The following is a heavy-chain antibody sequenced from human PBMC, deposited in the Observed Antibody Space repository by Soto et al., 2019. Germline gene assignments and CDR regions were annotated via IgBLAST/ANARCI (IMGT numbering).Heavy chain of an antibody. CDR2: IYHSGST. D-gene: IGHD4-17*01. CDR3: ARDRFTYGDFLVYGMDV. J-gene: IGHJ6*02. V-gene: IGHV4-4*02. Sequence: TSETLSLTCAVSGGSISSSNWWSWVRQPPGKGLEWIGEIYHSGSTNYNPSLKSRVTISVDKSKNQFSLKLSSVTAADTAVYYCARDRFTYGDFLVYGMDVWGQGTTVTVSS. CDR1: GGSISSSNW.